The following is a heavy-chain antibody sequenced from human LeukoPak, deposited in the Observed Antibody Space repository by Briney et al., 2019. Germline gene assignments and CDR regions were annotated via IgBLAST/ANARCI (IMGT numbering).Heavy chain of an antibody. CDR3: ARGPQVGAFDL. CDR2: IIPIFTTA. CDR1: GGTISNYV. Sequence: ASVKVSCKAAGGTISNYVISWVRQAPGQGLEWMGGIIPIFTTANYAQKFQGGVTITADESTSTAYMELGSLRSEDTAVYYCARGPQVGAFDLWGQGTMVTVSS. D-gene: IGHD1-26*01. J-gene: IGHJ3*01. V-gene: IGHV1-69*13.